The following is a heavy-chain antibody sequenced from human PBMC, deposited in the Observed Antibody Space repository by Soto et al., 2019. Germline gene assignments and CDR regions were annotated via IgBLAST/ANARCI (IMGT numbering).Heavy chain of an antibody. CDR2: IYYSGST. CDR3: ARDHIGGYCSSTSCPLYGMDV. CDR1: GGSISSGGYY. Sequence: SETLSLTCTVSGGSISSGGYYWSWIRQHPGKGLEWIGYIYYSGSTYYNPSLKSRVTISVDTSKNQFSLKLSSVTAADTAVYYCARDHIGGYCSSTSCPLYGMDVWGQGTTVTVSS. V-gene: IGHV4-31*03. D-gene: IGHD2-2*01. J-gene: IGHJ6*02.